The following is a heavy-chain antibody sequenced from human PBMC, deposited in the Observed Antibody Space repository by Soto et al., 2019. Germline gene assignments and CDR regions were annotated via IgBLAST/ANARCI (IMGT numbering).Heavy chain of an antibody. D-gene: IGHD6-13*01. J-gene: IGHJ6*02. CDR2: IYPGDSDT. CDR1: GYSFTNYW. Sequence: GESLKISCKGSGYSFTNYWIAWMRQMPGKGLEWMGIIYPGDSDTRYSPSFQGQVTISADKSISTAYLQWSSLKASDTAMYYCARTSAAGKYYYGMDVWGQGTTVIVSS. CDR3: ARTSAAGKYYYGMDV. V-gene: IGHV5-51*01.